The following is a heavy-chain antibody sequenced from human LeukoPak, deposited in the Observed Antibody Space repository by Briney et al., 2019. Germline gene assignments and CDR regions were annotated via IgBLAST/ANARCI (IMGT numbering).Heavy chain of an antibody. CDR2: ISSSSSYI. Sequence: GGSLRLSCAASGFTFSSYSMNWVRQAPGKGLEWVSSISSSSSYIYYADSVKGRFTISRDNAKNSLYLQMNSLRAEDTAVYYCARHPIVGAYMWFDPWGQGTLVTVSS. CDR3: ARHPIVGAYMWFDP. J-gene: IGHJ5*02. D-gene: IGHD1-26*01. V-gene: IGHV3-21*01. CDR1: GFTFSSYS.